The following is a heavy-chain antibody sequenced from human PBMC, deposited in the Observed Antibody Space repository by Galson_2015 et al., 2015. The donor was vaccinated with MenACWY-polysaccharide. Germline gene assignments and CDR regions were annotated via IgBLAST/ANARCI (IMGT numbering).Heavy chain of an antibody. CDR3: VQTDPNKRFCSYSNCYSFDY. CDR2: LSPDGNFE. CDR1: GFTFSYSA. D-gene: IGHD2-15*01. V-gene: IGHV3-30*18. Sequence: SLRLSCAASGFTFSYSAMHWVRQAPGKGLEWVAFLSPDGNFEKYADSVKGRFTVSRDNSKNTLYLQINSLRAEDTALYYCVQTDPNKRFCSYSNCYSFDYWGQGTLVTVSS. J-gene: IGHJ4*02.